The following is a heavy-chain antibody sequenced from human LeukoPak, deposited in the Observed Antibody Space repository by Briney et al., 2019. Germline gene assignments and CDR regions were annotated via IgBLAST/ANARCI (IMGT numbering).Heavy chain of an antibody. CDR3: AKSHSSGWYSDY. CDR2: IKQEGSEK. CDR1: GFTFSSYW. V-gene: IGHV3-7*01. D-gene: IGHD6-19*01. Sequence: GGSLRLSCAASGFTFSSYWMSWVRQAPGKGLEWVANIKQEGSEKYYVDSVKGRFTISRDNAKNSLYLQMDSLRAEDTAVYYCAKSHSSGWYSDYWGQGALVIVSS. J-gene: IGHJ4*02.